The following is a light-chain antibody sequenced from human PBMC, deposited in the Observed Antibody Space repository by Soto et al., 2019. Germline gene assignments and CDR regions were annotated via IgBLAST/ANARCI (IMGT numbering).Light chain of an antibody. CDR1: QSVSNNY. CDR3: QQYGSSPPYT. Sequence: EVVLTQSPGTLSLSPGERATLSCRASQSVSNNYFAWYQQKPGQAPRLLIFGSSDRATGIPGRFSGSGSWTDFTLSISRLESEDFAVYYCQQYGSSPPYTFGQGTKLEIK. V-gene: IGKV3-20*01. CDR2: GSS. J-gene: IGKJ2*01.